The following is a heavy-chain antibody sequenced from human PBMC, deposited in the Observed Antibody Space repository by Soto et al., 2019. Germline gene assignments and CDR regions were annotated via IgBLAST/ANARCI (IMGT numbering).Heavy chain of an antibody. D-gene: IGHD4-17*01. CDR3: ARDDYGLDY. CDR1: GFTFSTYS. V-gene: IGHV3-48*02. J-gene: IGHJ4*02. Sequence: EVQLVESGGGLVQPGGSLRLSCAVSGFTFSTYSMNWVRQAPGKGLEWVSYISSSSNTIYYADSVKGRFTISRDNAKNSLYLQMNSPRDEDTAVYYCARDDYGLDYWGQGTLVTVSS. CDR2: ISSSSNTI.